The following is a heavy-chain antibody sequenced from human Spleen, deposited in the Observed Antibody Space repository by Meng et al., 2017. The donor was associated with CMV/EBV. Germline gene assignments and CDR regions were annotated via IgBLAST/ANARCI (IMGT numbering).Heavy chain of an antibody. J-gene: IGHJ3*02. Sequence: ESLKISCAASGFTFSSYYWNWIRQSPGKGLEWIGYISNNGRTNYNPSLKSRVTISVDTSKNHFSLKLTSVTAADTAVYYCARTKYYDFWSGYYPLLDAFDIWGQGTKVTVSS. D-gene: IGHD3-3*01. CDR1: GFTFSSYY. CDR2: ISNNGRT. CDR3: ARTKYYDFWSGYYPLLDAFDI. V-gene: IGHV4-59*01.